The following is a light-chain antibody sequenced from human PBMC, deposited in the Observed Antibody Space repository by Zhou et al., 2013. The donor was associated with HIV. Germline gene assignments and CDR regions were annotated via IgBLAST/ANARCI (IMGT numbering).Light chain of an antibody. J-gene: IGKJ5*01. CDR3: MQSIQHIT. CDR2: EVS. Sequence: DVVMPRLHSLCPSPLDRRPPSPASLVRASCIVTERPMYWYLQKPGQPPQLLIYEVSNRFSGVPDRFSGSGSGTDFTLKISRVEAEDVGVYYCMQSIQHITFGQGTRLEIK. V-gene: IGKV2D-29*01. CDR1: RASCIVTERP.